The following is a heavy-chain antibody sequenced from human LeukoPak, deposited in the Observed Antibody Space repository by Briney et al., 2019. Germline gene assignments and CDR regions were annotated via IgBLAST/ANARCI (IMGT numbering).Heavy chain of an antibody. J-gene: IGHJ4*02. D-gene: IGHD3-10*01. CDR1: GYTFTSYY. CDR2: INPSGGST. Sequence: ASVKVSCKASGYTFTSYYMHWVRPAPGQGLEWMGIINPSGGSTSYAQKFQGRVTMTRDTSTSTVYMELSSLRSEDTAVYYCARAPSPYGSVDYWGQGTLVTVSS. V-gene: IGHV1-46*01. CDR3: ARAPSPYGSVDY.